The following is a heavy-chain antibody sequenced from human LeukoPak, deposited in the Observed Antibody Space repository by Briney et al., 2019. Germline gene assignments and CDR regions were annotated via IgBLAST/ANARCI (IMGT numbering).Heavy chain of an antibody. CDR3: ASSYYGYYYGMDV. V-gene: IGHV4-39*01. Sequence: SETLSLTCTVSGGSISSSCYYRGWIRQPPGKGLEWIGSVYYSGTTYYNPSLKSRATLFVDTSKNRFSLKLSSVTAADTAVYFCASSYYGYYYGMDVWGQGTTVTVSS. J-gene: IGHJ6*02. D-gene: IGHD1-26*01. CDR1: GGSISSSCYY. CDR2: VYYSGTT.